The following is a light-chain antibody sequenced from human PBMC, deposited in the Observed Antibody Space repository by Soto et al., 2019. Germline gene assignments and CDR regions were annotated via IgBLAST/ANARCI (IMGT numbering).Light chain of an antibody. CDR1: SSNIGAGYD. CDR3: QSYDSSLSTSV. CDR2: GNS. J-gene: IGLJ2*01. V-gene: IGLV1-40*01. Sequence: QAVVTQPPSVSGAPGQRVTISCTGSSSNIGAGYDVHWYQLLPGTAPKLLIYGNSNRPSGVPDRFSGSKSGTSASLAITGLQAEDEADYDCQSYDSSLSTSVFGGGTKVTVL.